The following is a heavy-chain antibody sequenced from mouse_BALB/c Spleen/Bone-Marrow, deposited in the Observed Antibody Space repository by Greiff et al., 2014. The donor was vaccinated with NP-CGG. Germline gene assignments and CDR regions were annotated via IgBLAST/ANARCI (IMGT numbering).Heavy chain of an antibody. D-gene: IGHD1-3*01. CDR2: IYPANGNT. J-gene: IGHJ3*01. CDR3: ARSPGEVNY. Sequence: EVHLVESGAELVKPGASVKLSCTASGFNIIYAYIHWVKRRPEQGLEWIGRIYPANGNTSYDPKFQGKAIITADTSSNTAYLHLNSLTSEDTAVYYCARSPGEVNYWGQGTLVTVSA. V-gene: IGHV14-3*02. CDR1: GFNIIYAY.